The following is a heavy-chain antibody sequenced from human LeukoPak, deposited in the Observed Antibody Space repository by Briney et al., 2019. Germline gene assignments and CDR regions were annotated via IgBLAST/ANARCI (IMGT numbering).Heavy chain of an antibody. CDR3: ARDFPQYYDFWSGYYDY. Sequence: GRSLRLSCAASGFTFSSYAMHWVRQAPGKGLEWVAVISYDGSNKYYADSVKGRFTISRDNSKNTLYLQMNSLRAEDTAVYYCARDFPQYYDFWSGYYDYWGQGTLVTVSS. D-gene: IGHD3-3*01. CDR1: GFTFSSYA. CDR2: ISYDGSNK. J-gene: IGHJ4*02. V-gene: IGHV3-30*04.